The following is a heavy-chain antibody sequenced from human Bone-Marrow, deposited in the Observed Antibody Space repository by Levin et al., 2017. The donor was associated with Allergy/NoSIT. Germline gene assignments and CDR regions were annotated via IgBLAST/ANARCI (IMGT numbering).Heavy chain of an antibody. CDR2: ISYDGDFT. Sequence: GGSLRLSCAASGFSFRSYGMHWVRQAPGKGLEWVGLISYDGDFTFYGDSVKGRFTISRDNSNNTLFLQMDSLSAEDTAIYYCARDHPTAMDYWGQGTLVTVSS. J-gene: IGHJ4*02. V-gene: IGHV3-30*03. CDR3: ARDHPTAMDY. CDR1: GFSFRSYG.